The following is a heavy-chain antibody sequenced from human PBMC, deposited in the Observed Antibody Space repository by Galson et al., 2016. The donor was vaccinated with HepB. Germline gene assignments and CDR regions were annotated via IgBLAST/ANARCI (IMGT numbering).Heavy chain of an antibody. D-gene: IGHD3-22*01. Sequence: SLRLSCAASGFTFSSYTMSWVRQAPGKGLEWVSSISGSSGYRYYADSLKGRFNVSRDNARNSVYLQVNSLRAEDTAVYYCASQRSENQPYYSDGSGYYHYWGQGTLVAVSS. J-gene: IGHJ4*02. CDR2: ISGSSGYR. V-gene: IGHV3-21*01. CDR3: ASQRSENQPYYSDGSGYYHY. CDR1: GFTFSSYT.